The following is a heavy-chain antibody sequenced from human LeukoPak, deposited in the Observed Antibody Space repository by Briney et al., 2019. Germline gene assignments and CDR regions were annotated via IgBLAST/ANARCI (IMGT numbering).Heavy chain of an antibody. J-gene: IGHJ4*02. CDR3: ASPVVVVATREVDY. Sequence: GGSLRPSCAASGFTFSSYAMSWVRQAPGKGLEWVSAISGSGGSTYYADSVKGRFTISRDNSKNTLYLQMNSLRAEDTAVYYCASPVVVVATREVDYWGQGTLVTVSS. CDR1: GFTFSSYA. CDR2: ISGSGGST. V-gene: IGHV3-23*01. D-gene: IGHD2-15*01.